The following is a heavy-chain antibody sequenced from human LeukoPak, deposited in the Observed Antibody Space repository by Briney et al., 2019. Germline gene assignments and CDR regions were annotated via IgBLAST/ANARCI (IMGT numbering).Heavy chain of an antibody. J-gene: IGHJ4*02. CDR1: GGSIDSRNW. Sequence: SETLSLTCAVSGGSIDSRNWWSWVRQPPGEGLQWIGEIYQSGSSIYKPSLRSRVTMSVDKSKDQLSLKLSSVTAADTAVYYWARAREFSSASGRAYYFDYWGQGTLVTVSS. V-gene: IGHV4-4*02. CDR3: ARAREFSSASGRAYYFDY. CDR2: IYQSGSS. D-gene: IGHD6-6*01.